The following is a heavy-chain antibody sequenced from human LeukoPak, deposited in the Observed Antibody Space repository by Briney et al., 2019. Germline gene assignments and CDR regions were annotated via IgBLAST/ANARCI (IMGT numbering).Heavy chain of an antibody. V-gene: IGHV4-34*01. Sequence: SETLSLTCAVYGGSFSGYYWSWIRQPPGKGLEWIGEINHSGSTNYNPSLKSRVTISVDTSKNQFSLKLSSVTAADTAVYYCARDRYIFAGPDAYYYMDVWGKGTTVTISS. CDR3: ARDRYIFAGPDAYYYMDV. J-gene: IGHJ6*03. D-gene: IGHD5-18*01. CDR1: GGSFSGYY. CDR2: INHSGST.